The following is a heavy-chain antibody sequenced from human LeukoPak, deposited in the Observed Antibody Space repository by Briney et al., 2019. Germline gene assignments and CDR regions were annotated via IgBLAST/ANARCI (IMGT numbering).Heavy chain of an antibody. D-gene: IGHD3-22*01. CDR2: IDYNEIT. CDR1: GGSISNYY. V-gene: IGHV4-59*12. J-gene: IGHJ3*02. Sequence: PSETLSLTCTVSGGSISNYYWSWIRQPPGKGLEWIGNIDYNEITYYNPSLKSRVTISVDTSKTQLSLKLNSVTAADTAVYYCARDRAYYYDSSGYHGAFDIWGQGTLVTVSS. CDR3: ARDRAYYYDSSGYHGAFDI.